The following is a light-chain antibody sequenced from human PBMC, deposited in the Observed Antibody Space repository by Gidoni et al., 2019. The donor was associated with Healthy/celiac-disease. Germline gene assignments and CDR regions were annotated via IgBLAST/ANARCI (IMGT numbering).Light chain of an antibody. CDR2: EVS. CDR3: SLYTSSSTLVV. J-gene: IGLJ2*01. V-gene: IGLV2-18*01. Sequence: QSALTQPPSVSGSPGQSVTISCTGTSSDVGSYNRVSWYQQPPGTAPKLMIDEVSNRPSGVPDRFSGSKSGNTASLTISGLQAEDEADYYCSLYTSSSTLVVFGGGTKLTVL. CDR1: SSDVGSYNR.